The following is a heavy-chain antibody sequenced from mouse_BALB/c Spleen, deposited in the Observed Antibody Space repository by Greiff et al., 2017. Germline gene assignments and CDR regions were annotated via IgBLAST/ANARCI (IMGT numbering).Heavy chain of an antibody. V-gene: IGHV7-3*02. CDR2: IRNKANGYTT. CDR3: ARDALFDY. Sequence: EVNVVESGGGLVQPGGSLRLSCATSGFTFTDYYMSWVRQPPGKALEWLGFIRNKANGYTTEYSASVKGRFTISRDNSQSILYLQMNTLRAEDSATYYCARDALFDYWGQGTTLTVSS. J-gene: IGHJ2*01. CDR1: GFTFTDYY.